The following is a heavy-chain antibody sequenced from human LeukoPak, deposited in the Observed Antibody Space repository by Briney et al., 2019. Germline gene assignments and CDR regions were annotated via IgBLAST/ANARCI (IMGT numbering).Heavy chain of an antibody. CDR2: ISGSGGST. D-gene: IGHD3-22*01. Sequence: GGSLRLSCAASGFTFSSYAMSWVRQAPGKGLEWVSAISGSGGSTYYADSVKGRFTISRDNSKNTLYLQMNSLRAEDTAVYYCAKDHYYDSSGYLDPWGQGTLVTVSS. J-gene: IGHJ5*02. CDR1: GFTFSSYA. V-gene: IGHV3-23*01. CDR3: AKDHYYDSSGYLDP.